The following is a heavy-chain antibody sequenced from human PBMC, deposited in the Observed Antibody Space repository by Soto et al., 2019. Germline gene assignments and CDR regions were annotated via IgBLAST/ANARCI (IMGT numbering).Heavy chain of an antibody. CDR2: TYHSGTT. V-gene: IGHV4-4*02. CDR3: AREVNSSPARGPNWFDP. J-gene: IGHJ5*02. D-gene: IGHD6-13*01. CDR1: GDSSNNSHW. Sequence: PSETLSLTCAASGDSSNNSHWWSWVRQTPGKGLEWIGETYHSGTTNYNPSLKTRVTISIDKSKNQFSLKMNSVTAADTAVYYCAREVNSSPARGPNWFDPWGQGTLVTVSS.